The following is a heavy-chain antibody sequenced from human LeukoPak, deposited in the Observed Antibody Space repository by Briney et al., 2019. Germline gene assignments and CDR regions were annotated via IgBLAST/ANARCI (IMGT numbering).Heavy chain of an antibody. V-gene: IGHV3-74*01. CDR3: VSFYETY. Sequence: GGSLRLSCAASGNYWIHWVRQAPGKGLVWVSHINGDGSWTTYADSVKGRFTISKDNAKNTVYLQMNNLGAEDTAVYYCVSFYETYWGRGTLVTVPS. J-gene: IGHJ4*02. CDR2: INGDGSWT. D-gene: IGHD2-2*01. CDR1: GNYW.